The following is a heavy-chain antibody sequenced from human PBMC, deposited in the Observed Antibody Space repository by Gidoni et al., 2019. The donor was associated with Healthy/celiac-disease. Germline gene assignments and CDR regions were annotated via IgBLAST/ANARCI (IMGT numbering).Heavy chain of an antibody. CDR1: GFTFSSYA. V-gene: IGHV3-23*01. D-gene: IGHD6-19*01. CDR2: ISGSGGST. Sequence: EVQLLESGGGLVQPGGSLRLSCAASGFTFSSYAMSWVCQAPGKGLEWVSAISGSGGSTYYADSVPGQGEARDNSKNTLYLQMNSLRAEDTAVYYCAKNPTTYSSGWYAYWGQGTLVTVSS. CDR3: AKNPTTYSSGWYAY. J-gene: IGHJ4*02.